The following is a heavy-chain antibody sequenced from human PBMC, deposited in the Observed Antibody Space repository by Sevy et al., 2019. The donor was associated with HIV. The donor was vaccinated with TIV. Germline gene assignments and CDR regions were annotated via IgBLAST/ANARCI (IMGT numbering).Heavy chain of an antibody. D-gene: IGHD3-22*01. J-gene: IGHJ4*02. CDR3: ATTKDYYDSSGYPFDD. V-gene: IGHV1-24*01. Sequence: ASVKVSCKVSGYSLTKLAMHWVRQAPGKGPEWLGTFDPEDGDPEDGKTIYAQKFQDSVIMTEDTSTDTAYMELSSLTSENTAMYYCATTKDYYDSSGYPFDDWGQGTLVTVSS. CDR1: GYSLTKLA. CDR2: FDPEDGDPEDGKT.